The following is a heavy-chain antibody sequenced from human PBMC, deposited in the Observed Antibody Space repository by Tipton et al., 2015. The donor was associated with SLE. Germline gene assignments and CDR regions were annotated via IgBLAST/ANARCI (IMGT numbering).Heavy chain of an antibody. Sequence: QLVQSGPEVKKPGASVKVSCKASGYTFTGYYMHWVRQAPGQGLEWMGWINPNSGGTNYAQKFQGRVTMTRDTSISTAYMELSRLRSDDTAVYYCARVLIGSFTKGVFYFDYWGQGTLVTVSS. CDR2: INPNSGGT. J-gene: IGHJ4*02. V-gene: IGHV1-2*02. CDR3: ARVLIGSFTKGVFYFDY. D-gene: IGHD2-8*01. CDR1: GYTFTGYY.